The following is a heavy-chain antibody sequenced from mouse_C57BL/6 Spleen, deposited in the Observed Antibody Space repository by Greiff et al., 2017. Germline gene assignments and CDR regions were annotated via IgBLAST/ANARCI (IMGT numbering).Heavy chain of an antibody. CDR1: GYTFTSYW. J-gene: IGHJ4*01. CDR2: IDPSDNDT. D-gene: IGHD2-1*01. CDR3: ALYYGNAMDY. Sequence: QVQLQQPGAELVRPGSSVKLSCKASGYTFTSYWMHWVKQRPIQGLEWIGNIDPSDNDTHYNQKFKDKATLTLDKSSSTAYMQLSSLTSEDSAVYYCALYYGNAMDYWGQGTSVTVAS. V-gene: IGHV1-52*01.